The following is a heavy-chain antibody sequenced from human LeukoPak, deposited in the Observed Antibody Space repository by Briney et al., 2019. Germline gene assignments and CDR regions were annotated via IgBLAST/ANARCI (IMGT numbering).Heavy chain of an antibody. D-gene: IGHD6-6*01. J-gene: IGHJ4*02. CDR2: MYTSGST. CDR3: ARGEKGSSSGSINY. CDR1: GGSINSGTYY. V-gene: IGHV4-61*02. Sequence: SETLSLTCTVSGGSINSGTYYWSWGRQPAGKGLEWIGRMYTSGSTNYNPSLESRVTISVDTSKNQFSLKLSSVTAADTAVYYCARGEKGSSSGSINYWGQGTLVTVSS.